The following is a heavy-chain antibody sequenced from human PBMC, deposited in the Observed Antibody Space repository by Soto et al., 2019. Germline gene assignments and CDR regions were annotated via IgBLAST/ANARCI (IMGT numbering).Heavy chain of an antibody. D-gene: IGHD6-13*01. V-gene: IGHV4-61*01. CDR1: GGSVSSGSYY. Sequence: SETLSLTCTVAGGSVSSGSYYWSWIRQPPGKGLEWIGYIYYSGSTNYSPSLKSRVTISVDTSKNQFSLKLSSVTAADTAVYYCARARYSSSWYAAFDIWGQGTMVTVSS. CDR2: IYYSGST. J-gene: IGHJ3*02. CDR3: ARARYSSSWYAAFDI.